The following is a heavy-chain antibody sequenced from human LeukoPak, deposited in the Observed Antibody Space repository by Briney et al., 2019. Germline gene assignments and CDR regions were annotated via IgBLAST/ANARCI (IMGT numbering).Heavy chain of an antibody. D-gene: IGHD6-6*01. CDR2: ISAYNGNT. CDR1: GYTFSRYD. V-gene: IGHV1-18*01. Sequence: ASVKVSCKASGYTFSRYDITWVQQAPGQGLEWMGWISAYNGNTKYAQKLQGRVTMTTDTSTSTAYMELRSLRSDDTAVYYCARETQQLDFDYWGQGTLVTVSS. CDR3: ARETQQLDFDY. J-gene: IGHJ4*02.